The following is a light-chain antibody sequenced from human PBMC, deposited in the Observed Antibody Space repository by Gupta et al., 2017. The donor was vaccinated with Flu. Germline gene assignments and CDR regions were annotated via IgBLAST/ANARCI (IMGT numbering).Light chain of an antibody. Sequence: DVVMTQSPLSLPVTLGQPASISCTSTQNLVYSDGNTYLHWFQQRPGQSPRRLIYQVSSRDSGVPDRFSGSGSGTDFTLKISRVEADDVRIYFCMQGAHWPRAFGQGTKVEIK. CDR2: QVS. V-gene: IGKV2-30*01. J-gene: IGKJ1*01. CDR3: MQGAHWPRA. CDR1: QNLVYSDGNTY.